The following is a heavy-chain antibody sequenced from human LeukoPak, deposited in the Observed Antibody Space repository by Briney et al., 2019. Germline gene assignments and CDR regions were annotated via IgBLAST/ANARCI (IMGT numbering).Heavy chain of an antibody. Sequence: GGSLRLSCAASGFTFSSYWMHWVRQAPGKGLVWVSRINSDGSSTSYADSVKGRFTISRDNSKNTLYLQLNSLRAEDAAVYYCARGGIYWSGFDYWGQGTLVTVSS. D-gene: IGHD2-8*02. J-gene: IGHJ4*02. CDR1: GFTFSSYW. V-gene: IGHV3-74*01. CDR3: ARGGIYWSGFDY. CDR2: INSDGSST.